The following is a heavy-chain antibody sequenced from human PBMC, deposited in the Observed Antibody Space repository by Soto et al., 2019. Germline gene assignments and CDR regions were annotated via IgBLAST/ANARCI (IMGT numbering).Heavy chain of an antibody. V-gene: IGHV1-69*06. Sequence: GASVKVSCKASGGTFSGHGIAWVRQVPGQGLEWMGGIMPTFGSATYAPKFQGRVTISADKSISTAYLQWSSLKASDTAMYYCARLGSYSPRGYFQHWGQGTLVTVSS. CDR2: IMPTFGSA. D-gene: IGHD1-26*01. CDR3: ARLGSYSPRGYFQH. J-gene: IGHJ1*01. CDR1: GGTFSGHG.